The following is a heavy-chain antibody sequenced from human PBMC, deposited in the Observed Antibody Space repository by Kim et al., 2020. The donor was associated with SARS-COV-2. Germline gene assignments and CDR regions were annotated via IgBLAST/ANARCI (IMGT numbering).Heavy chain of an antibody. CDR1: GGTFSSYA. Sequence: SVKVSCKASGGTFSSYAISWVRQAPGQGLEWMGGIIPIFGTANYAQKFQGRVTITADESTSTAYMELSSLRSEDTAVYYCARTMTTVTWGAFDIWGQGTMVTVSS. CDR2: IIPIFGTA. V-gene: IGHV1-69*13. CDR3: ARTMTTVTWGAFDI. D-gene: IGHD4-17*01. J-gene: IGHJ3*02.